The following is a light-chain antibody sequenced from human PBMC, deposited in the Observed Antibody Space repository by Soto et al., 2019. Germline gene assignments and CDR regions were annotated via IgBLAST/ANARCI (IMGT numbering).Light chain of an antibody. CDR2: GAS. CDR3: QQYNSYSPRT. Sequence: DIQMTQSPSSLSAFVGDRVTITCRASQSISTYLEWFQQKPGKAPKLLIYGASTLQSGVPSRFSGSGSGTEFTLTISNLQPDDFATYYCQQYNSYSPRTFGQGTKVDIK. J-gene: IGKJ1*01. V-gene: IGKV1-16*01. CDR1: QSISTY.